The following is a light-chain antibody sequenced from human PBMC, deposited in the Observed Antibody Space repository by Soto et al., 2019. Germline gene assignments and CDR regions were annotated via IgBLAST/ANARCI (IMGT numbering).Light chain of an antibody. J-gene: IGLJ3*02. Sequence: QSALTQPASVSGSPGQSITISCTGTNSDVGGPDYVSWYQQHPGTAPKLMIYEVSKWPSGVSSRFSGSKSGNTASLTISGLQAEDEADYYCSSYTTSNTWVFGGGTKLTVL. CDR2: EVS. CDR3: SSYTTSNTWV. V-gene: IGLV2-14*01. CDR1: NSDVGGPDY.